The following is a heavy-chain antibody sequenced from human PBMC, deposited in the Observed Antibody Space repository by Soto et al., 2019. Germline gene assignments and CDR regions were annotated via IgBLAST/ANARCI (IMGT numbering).Heavy chain of an antibody. CDR1: GFTFGSYA. D-gene: IGHD2-15*01. CDR3: AKGWCYGKLFDD. Sequence: EVQLLDSGGGLVQPGGSLRLSCAASGFTFGSYAMSWGRQAPGKGLEWVSSISGGGADTYYPGSVKGRFTISRENSKNTLDLQMNSLRSEDTAVYYCAKGWCYGKLFDDWGQGTLVTVSS. V-gene: IGHV3-23*01. J-gene: IGHJ4*02. CDR2: ISGGGADT.